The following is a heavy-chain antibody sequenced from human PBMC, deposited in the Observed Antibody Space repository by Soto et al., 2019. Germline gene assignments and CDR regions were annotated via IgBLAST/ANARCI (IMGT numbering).Heavy chain of an antibody. CDR2: ISYDETSK. Sequence: GGSLRLSCAASGFTFSSYPMHWVRQAPGKGLEWVAVISYDETSKYYADSVKGRFTISRDNSKSTLYLQMNSLRAEDTAVYYCGKGRSYYYYYGVDVWGQGTTVTVSS. J-gene: IGHJ6*02. V-gene: IGHV3-30-3*02. CDR3: GKGRSYYYYYGVDV. D-gene: IGHD1-26*01. CDR1: GFTFSSYP.